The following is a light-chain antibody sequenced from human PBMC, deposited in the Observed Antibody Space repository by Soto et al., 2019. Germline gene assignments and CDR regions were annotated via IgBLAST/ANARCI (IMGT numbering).Light chain of an antibody. CDR1: QSISSW. V-gene: IGKV1-5*01. CDR3: QQYNSYST. J-gene: IGKJ1*01. Sequence: DIQMSQSPSTLSAYVGDRVTITCRASQSISSWLAWYQQKPGKAPKLLIYDASSLESGVPSRFSGSGSGTEFTLTISSLQPDDFATYYCQQYNSYSTFAQGTKVDIK. CDR2: DAS.